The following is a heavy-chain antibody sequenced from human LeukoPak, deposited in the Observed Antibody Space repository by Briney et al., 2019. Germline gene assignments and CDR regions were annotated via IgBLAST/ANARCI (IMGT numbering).Heavy chain of an antibody. D-gene: IGHD5-12*01. J-gene: IGHJ6*03. CDR3: ARGIGIVATGFYYYMDV. CDR1: GGTFTSYD. V-gene: IGHV1-8*01. Sequence: ASVKVSCKASGGTFTSYDINWVRQATGQGLEWMGWMNPNSGNTGYAQKFQGRVTMTRNTSISTAYMELSSLRSEDTAVYYCARGIGIVATGFYYYMDVWGKGTTVTISS. CDR2: MNPNSGNT.